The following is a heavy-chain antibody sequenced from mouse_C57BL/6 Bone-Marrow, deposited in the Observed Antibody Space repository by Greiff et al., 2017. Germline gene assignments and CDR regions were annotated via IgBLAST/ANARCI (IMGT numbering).Heavy chain of an antibody. CDR1: GYNFTSYG. CDR3: ARVTTVVRVDY. D-gene: IGHD1-1*01. CDR2: IYPRSGNT. J-gene: IGHJ2*01. V-gene: IGHV1-81*01. Sequence: VQGVESGAELARPGASVKLSCKASGYNFTSYGISWVKQRTGQGLEWIGEIYPRSGNTYYNEKFKGKATLTADKSSSTAYMELRSLTSDDSAVYFCARVTTVVRVDYWGQGTTLTVSS.